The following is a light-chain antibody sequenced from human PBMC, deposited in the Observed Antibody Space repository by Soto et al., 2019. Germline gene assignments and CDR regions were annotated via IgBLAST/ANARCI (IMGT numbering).Light chain of an antibody. CDR2: KAS. J-gene: IGKJ4*01. CDR3: QHYNNYLLT. CDR1: QTISSW. Sequence: DIQMTQSPSTLSASVGDRVIITCRASQTISSWLAWYQQKPGKAPKLLIYKASSLESGVPSRFSGSGSGTEFTLTISSLQPDDFATYYCQHYNNYLLTFGGGTKADIK. V-gene: IGKV1-5*03.